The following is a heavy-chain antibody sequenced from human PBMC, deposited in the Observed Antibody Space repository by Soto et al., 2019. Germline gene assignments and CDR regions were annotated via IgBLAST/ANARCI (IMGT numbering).Heavy chain of an antibody. J-gene: IGHJ3*02. CDR3: ARGGGVGVAGSAAFDM. D-gene: IGHD3-3*01. Sequence: QLHLVQSGAVVKKPGASVTVSCSASGYPVTAYYMHWVRQAPGRGLEWMGGINPATGAAKYTQTFQGRVTGTRDSSTGTVFMELSGLTSEATAVFYWARGGGVGVAGSAAFDMWGQGTLVTVSS. CDR2: INPATGAA. CDR1: GYPVTAYY. V-gene: IGHV1-2*02.